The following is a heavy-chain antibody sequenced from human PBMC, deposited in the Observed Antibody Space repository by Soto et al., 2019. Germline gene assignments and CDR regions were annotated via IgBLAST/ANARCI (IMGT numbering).Heavy chain of an antibody. D-gene: IGHD1-26*01. CDR3: ASALKNRGSYYYYYGMDV. Sequence: ASVKVSCKASGYTFTSYDINWVRQATGQGLEWMGWMNPNSGNTGYAQKFQGRVTMTRNTSISTAYMELSSLRSEDTAVYYCASALKNRGSYYYYYGMDVWGQGTTVTVSS. J-gene: IGHJ6*02. CDR2: MNPNSGNT. CDR1: GYTFTSYD. V-gene: IGHV1-8*01.